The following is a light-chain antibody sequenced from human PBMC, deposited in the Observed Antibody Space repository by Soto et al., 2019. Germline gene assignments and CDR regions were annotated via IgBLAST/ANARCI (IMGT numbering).Light chain of an antibody. J-gene: IGLJ3*02. CDR1: SSDVGAYNY. Sequence: QSALTQPRSVSGSPGQSVTISCTGTSSDVGAYNYVSWYQQHPGKAPKLIIYDVSKRPSGVPDRFSGSKSGNTASLTIPGLQADDEAEYYCCSYAGSYTLWVFGGGTKVTVL. V-gene: IGLV2-11*01. CDR2: DVS. CDR3: CSYAGSYTLWV.